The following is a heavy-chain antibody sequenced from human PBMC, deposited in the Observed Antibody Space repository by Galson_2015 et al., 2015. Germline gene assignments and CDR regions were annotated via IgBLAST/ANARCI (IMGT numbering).Heavy chain of an antibody. Sequence: SLRLSCAASGFTFRTYGMHWVRQAPGKGLEWVAIISYDGSNKYYEDSVKGRFTISRDNSKNTLYLQMNSLRAEDTAIYYCAKHRHPYGDGRSVYFDYWGQGTLVTVSS. CDR3: AKHRHPYGDGRSVYFDY. V-gene: IGHV3-30*18. CDR1: GFTFRTYG. CDR2: ISYDGSNK. J-gene: IGHJ4*02. D-gene: IGHD3-10*01.